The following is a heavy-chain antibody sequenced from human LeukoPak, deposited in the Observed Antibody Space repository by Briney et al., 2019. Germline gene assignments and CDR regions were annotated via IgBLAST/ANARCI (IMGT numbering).Heavy chain of an antibody. Sequence: ASVKVSCKASGYTFTGYLMHWVRQAPGQGLEWMGWISPNSGDTKYAQKFQGRVTMTTDTSISTAYMELNSLRSDDAAVYYCARLRYGDLDYWGQGTLVTVSS. CDR2: ISPNSGDT. D-gene: IGHD4-17*01. V-gene: IGHV1-2*02. CDR1: GYTFTGYL. CDR3: ARLRYGDLDY. J-gene: IGHJ4*02.